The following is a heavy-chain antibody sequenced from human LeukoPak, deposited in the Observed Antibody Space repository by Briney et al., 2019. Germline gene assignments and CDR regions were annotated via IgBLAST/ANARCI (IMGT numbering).Heavy chain of an antibody. J-gene: IGHJ5*02. CDR3: ARAQPAGVGNWFDP. D-gene: IGHD2-2*01. CDR2: TYYRSKWYN. CDR1: GDSVSSNSAA. V-gene: IGHV6-1*01. Sequence: SQTLSLTCAISGDSVSSNSAAWNWIRQSPSRDLEWLGRTYYRSKWYNDYAVSVKSRITINPDTSKNQFSLQLNSVTPEDTAVYYCARAQPAGVGNWFDPWGQGTLVTVSS.